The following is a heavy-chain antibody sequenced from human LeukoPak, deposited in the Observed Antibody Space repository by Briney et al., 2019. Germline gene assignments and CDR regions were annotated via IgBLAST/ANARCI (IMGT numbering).Heavy chain of an antibody. Sequence: TGGSLRLSCAASGFTYSGQAMHWVRQAPGKGLEWVAVISADGSRDFYANSVKGRFTISRDNSENTLSLQMNSLRVEDTAVYYCARDIYCSGSVGCIDHWGQGTRVTVSS. CDR3: ARDIYCSGSVGCIDH. V-gene: IGHV3-30-3*01. CDR2: ISADGSRD. J-gene: IGHJ4*02. D-gene: IGHD6-19*01. CDR1: GFTYSGQA.